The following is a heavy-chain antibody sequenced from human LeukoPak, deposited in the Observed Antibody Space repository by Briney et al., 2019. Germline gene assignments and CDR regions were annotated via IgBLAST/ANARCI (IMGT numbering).Heavy chain of an antibody. J-gene: IGHJ4*02. D-gene: IGHD1-1*01. CDR1: GGSFFVYH. CDR3: ARDPTTEVNVPYYFDD. Sequence: ADPLSLTCAVSGGSFFVYHWNWLPQSPEKGREGIGENNHGGITDSNPTIASRITVSADTPKKQFTLELRSAPAADTAVYYCARDPTTEVNVPYYFDDWGQGTLVTVSS. V-gene: IGHV4-34*01. CDR2: NNHGGIT.